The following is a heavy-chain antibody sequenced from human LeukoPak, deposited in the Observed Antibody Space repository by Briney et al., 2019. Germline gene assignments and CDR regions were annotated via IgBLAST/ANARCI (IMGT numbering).Heavy chain of an antibody. V-gene: IGHV3-23*01. CDR1: GFTFNSYA. D-gene: IGHD2/OR15-2a*01. CDR2: ISGRGSST. CDR3: AQSKYRNDDYYYGMDV. Sequence: GGSLRLSCAAPGFTFNSYAMNWVRQAPGKGLEWVSAISGRGSSTYYADSVKGRFSLSRDNSKNTLQLEMNSLRDEATAVYYCAQSKYRNDDYYYGMDVWGPGTTVTVSS. J-gene: IGHJ6*02.